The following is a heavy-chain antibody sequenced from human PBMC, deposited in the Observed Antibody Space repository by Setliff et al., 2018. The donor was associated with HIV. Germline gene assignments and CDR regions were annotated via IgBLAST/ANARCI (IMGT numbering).Heavy chain of an antibody. J-gene: IGHJ3*01. V-gene: IGHV4-59*11. CDR3: VRAGDYYDSTGARAGFDF. CDR1: GGSISSHC. Sequence: SETLSLTCTVSGGSISSHCWSWIRQSPGKALEWIGYIYASGSIIYNPSLKSRVTMSVDTSQNQVSLDLESVTAADTAVYYCVRAGDYYDSTGARAGFDFWGQGTRVTVSS. CDR2: IYASGSI. D-gene: IGHD3-22*01.